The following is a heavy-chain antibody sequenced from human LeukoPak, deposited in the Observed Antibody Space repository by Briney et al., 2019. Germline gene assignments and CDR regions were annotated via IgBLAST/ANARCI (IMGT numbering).Heavy chain of an antibody. CDR2: IYYSGST. Sequence: SETLSLTCAVSGGSISSNNWWIWVRQSPEKGLEWIGYIYYSGSTNYNPSLKSRVTISVDTSKNQFPLKLSSVTAADTAVYYCARDTGYSSSWLYYYYGMDVWGQGTTVTVSS. D-gene: IGHD6-13*01. CDR3: ARDTGYSSSWLYYYYGMDV. V-gene: IGHV4-4*02. J-gene: IGHJ6*02. CDR1: GGSISSNNW.